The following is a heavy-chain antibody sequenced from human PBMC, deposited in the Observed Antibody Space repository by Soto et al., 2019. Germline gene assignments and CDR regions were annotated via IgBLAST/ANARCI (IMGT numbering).Heavy chain of an antibody. CDR3: TTDSTQTFCDGGPCYSVLTKIHDS. CDR2: IKSKTDGGTT. D-gene: IGHD2-15*01. Sequence: GGSLRLSCAASGFTFSSAWMNWVRQAPGKGLEWVGRIKSKTDGGTTDYSAPVQGRFTISRDDSKNTVHLQMNSLKTEDTAVYYCTTDSTQTFCDGGPCYSVLTKIHDSWGQGTLVTVSS. J-gene: IGHJ4*02. CDR1: GFTFSSAW. V-gene: IGHV3-15*07.